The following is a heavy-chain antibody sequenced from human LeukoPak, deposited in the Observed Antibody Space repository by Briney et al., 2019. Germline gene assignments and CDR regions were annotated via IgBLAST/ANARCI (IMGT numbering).Heavy chain of an antibody. D-gene: IGHD2-2*02. J-gene: IGHJ4*02. CDR1: GYTFTGYY. CDR3: ASFYWRCSSTSCYTDDY. CDR2: INPNSGGT. Sequence: VSVKVSCKASGYTFTGYYMHWVRQAPGQGLEWMGWINPNSGGTNYAQKFQGRVTMTRDTSISTAYMELSRLRSDDTAVYYCASFYWRCSSTSCYTDDYWGQGTLVTVSS. V-gene: IGHV1-2*02.